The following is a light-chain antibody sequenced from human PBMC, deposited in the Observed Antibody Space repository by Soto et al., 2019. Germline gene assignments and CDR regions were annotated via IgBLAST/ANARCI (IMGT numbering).Light chain of an antibody. V-gene: IGKV1-27*01. CDR3: QKYYSAPET. CDR2: AAS. CDR1: QGISSY. Sequence: DIQMTQSPSSLSASVGDRVTITCRASQGISSYLAWYQQKPGKVPKLLIYAASTLQSGVPSRFSGSGSGTDFTLTISSLQPEDVATYYCQKYYSAPETFGQGTEVDIK. J-gene: IGKJ1*01.